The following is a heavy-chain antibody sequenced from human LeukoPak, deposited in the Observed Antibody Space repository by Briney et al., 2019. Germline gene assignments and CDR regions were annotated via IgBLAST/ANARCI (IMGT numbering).Heavy chain of an antibody. CDR1: GFTFDDYA. CDR2: NSWNSGSI. V-gene: IGHV3-9*01. CDR3: AKESGYSSSWYDSGVVDAFDI. D-gene: IGHD6-13*01. J-gene: IGHJ3*02. Sequence: PGRSLRLSCAASGFTFDDYAMHWVRQAPGKGLEWVSGNSWNSGSIGCADSVKGRFTISRDNAKNSLYLQMNSLRAEDTALYYCAKESGYSSSWYDSGVVDAFDIWGQGTMVTVSS.